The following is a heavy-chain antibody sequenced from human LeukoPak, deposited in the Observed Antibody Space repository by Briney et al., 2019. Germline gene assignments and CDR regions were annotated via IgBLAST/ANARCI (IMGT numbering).Heavy chain of an antibody. CDR1: GYTFTTYA. CDR3: ARVGYQLLDGPNWFDP. Sequence: GASVKVSCKASGYTFTTYAMNWVRQAPGQGLEWMGWISAYNGNTNYAQKLQGRVTMTTDTSTSTAYMELRSLRSDDTAVYYCARVGYQLLDGPNWFDPWGQGTLVTVSS. D-gene: IGHD2-2*01. CDR2: ISAYNGNT. J-gene: IGHJ5*02. V-gene: IGHV1-18*01.